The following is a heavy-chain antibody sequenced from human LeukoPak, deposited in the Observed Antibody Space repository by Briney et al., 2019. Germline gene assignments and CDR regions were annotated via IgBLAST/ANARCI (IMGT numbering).Heavy chain of an antibody. J-gene: IGHJ5*02. D-gene: IGHD6-13*01. CDR1: GGTFSSYA. V-gene: IGHV1-69*13. CDR3: ARVSGQQLVRGNWFDP. Sequence: RASVKVSCKAPGGTFSSYAISWVRQAPGQGLEWMGGIIPIFGTANYAQKFQGRVTITADESTSTAYMELSSLRSEDTAVYYCARVSGQQLVRGNWFDPWGQGTLVTVSS. CDR2: IIPIFGTA.